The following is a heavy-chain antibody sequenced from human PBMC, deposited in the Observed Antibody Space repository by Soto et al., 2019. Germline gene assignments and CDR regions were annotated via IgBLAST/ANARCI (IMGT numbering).Heavy chain of an antibody. D-gene: IGHD5-12*01. Sequence: PAETLSLTCTVSGDSIRGFYWSWIRQPPGKGLEWIGYIYSSGYTNYNPSLKNRGTISVDTPKKQFFLNLRSVTAADTALYYCARGGGYSFGIDYWGRGIRVTVSS. CDR2: IYSSGYT. CDR1: GDSIRGFY. J-gene: IGHJ4*02. V-gene: IGHV4-59*01. CDR3: ARGGGYSFGIDY.